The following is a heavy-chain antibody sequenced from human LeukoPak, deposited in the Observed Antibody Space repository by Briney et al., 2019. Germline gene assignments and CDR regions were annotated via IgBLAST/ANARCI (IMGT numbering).Heavy chain of an antibody. J-gene: IGHJ6*02. Sequence: ASVKVSCRASGYTFTGYYMHWLRQAPGQGLEWMAWINPNSGGTNYAQKFQGWVTMTRDTSISTAYMELSRLRSDDTAVYYCARGPPWEGSEGMDVWGQGTTVTVSS. D-gene: IGHD3-10*01. CDR3: ARGPPWEGSEGMDV. CDR2: INPNSGGT. CDR1: GYTFTGYY. V-gene: IGHV1-2*04.